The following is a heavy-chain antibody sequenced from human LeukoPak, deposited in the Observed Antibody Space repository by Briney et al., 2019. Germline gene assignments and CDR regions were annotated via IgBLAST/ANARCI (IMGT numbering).Heavy chain of an antibody. CDR3: ARSLVYSSGWYYFDY. CDR2: INPNSGGR. CDR1: GYTFTGYY. D-gene: IGHD6-19*01. V-gene: IGHV1-2*02. J-gene: IGHJ4*02. Sequence: ASVKVSCKASGYTFTGYYMHWVRQAPGQGLEWMGWINPNSGGRNYAQKFQGRVTMTRDTSISTAYMELSRLRSDDTAVYYCARSLVYSSGWYYFDYWGQGTLVTVSS.